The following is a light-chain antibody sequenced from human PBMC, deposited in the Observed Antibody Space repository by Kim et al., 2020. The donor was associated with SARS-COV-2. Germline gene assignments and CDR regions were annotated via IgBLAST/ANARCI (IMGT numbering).Light chain of an antibody. CDR2: KDS. Sequence: SYELTQPPSVSVSPGQTASITCSGDALPEKQTYWYQQKSGQAPLLLIYKDSERPSGIPGRFSDSSSGTTVTLTISGVQAEDDADYYCQSADGSGTYVFGTGTKVTVL. J-gene: IGLJ1*01. V-gene: IGLV3-25*03. CDR1: ALPEKQ. CDR3: QSADGSGTYV.